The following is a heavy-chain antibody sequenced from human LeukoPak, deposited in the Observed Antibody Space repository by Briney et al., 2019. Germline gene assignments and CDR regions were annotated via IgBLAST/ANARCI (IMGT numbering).Heavy chain of an antibody. CDR3: ARDWARVWYDSSGYYPEGNWFDP. J-gene: IGHJ5*02. CDR1: GVSISSYY. V-gene: IGHV4-4*07. CDR2: IYTSGST. D-gene: IGHD3-22*01. Sequence: SETLSLTCAVSGVSISSYYWSWLRQPAGKGLEWIGRIYTSGSTNYNPSLKSRVTMSVDTSKNQFSLKLSSVTAADTAVYYCARDWARVWYDSSGYYPEGNWFDPWGQGTLVTVSS.